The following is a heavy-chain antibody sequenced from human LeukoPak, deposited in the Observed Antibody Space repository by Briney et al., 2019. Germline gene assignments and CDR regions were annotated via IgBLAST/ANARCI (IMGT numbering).Heavy chain of an antibody. Sequence: SETLSLTCTVSGGSISSSSYYWGWIRPPPGNVLEWIGSIYYSGSTYSTPSLKSRATISVDTSKNQFSLKLSSVTAADTAVYYCARHYLTVTTHSFDYWGQGTLVTVSS. V-gene: IGHV4-39*01. CDR3: ARHYLTVTTHSFDY. CDR2: IYYSGST. D-gene: IGHD4-17*01. CDR1: GGSISSSSYY. J-gene: IGHJ4*02.